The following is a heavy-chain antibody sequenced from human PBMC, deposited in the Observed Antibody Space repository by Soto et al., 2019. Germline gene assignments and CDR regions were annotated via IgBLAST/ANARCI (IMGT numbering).Heavy chain of an antibody. J-gene: IGHJ4*02. CDR2: VVVGSGNT. Sequence: SVKVSCKASGYTFTSYGISWVRQARGQRLEWIGWVVVGSGNTHYAQKFQERVTITRDRSTSTAFLELSSLRSEDTAVYYCANGVVREGGGSCYDYWGQGTLVTVSS. D-gene: IGHD2-15*01. V-gene: IGHV1-58*02. CDR3: ANGVVREGGGSCYDY. CDR1: GYTFTSYG.